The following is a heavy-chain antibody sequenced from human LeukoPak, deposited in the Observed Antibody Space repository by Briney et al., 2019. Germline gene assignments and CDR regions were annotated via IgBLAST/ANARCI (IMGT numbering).Heavy chain of an antibody. J-gene: IGHJ4*02. CDR3: ATDRGWRTSGYYLYYFEY. CDR1: GFTFSSYG. V-gene: IGHV3-7*01. D-gene: IGHD3-3*01. CDR2: IKHDGSEK. Sequence: GGSLRLSCAASGFTFSSYGMHWVRQAPGKGLEWVASIKHDGSEKYYVDSVRGRFTISRDNTMNSLYLQMSSLRAEDTAVYYCATDRGWRTSGYYLYYFEYWGQGTLVTYSS.